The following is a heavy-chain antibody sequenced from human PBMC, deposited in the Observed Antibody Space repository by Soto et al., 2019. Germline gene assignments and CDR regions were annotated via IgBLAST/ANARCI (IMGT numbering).Heavy chain of an antibody. Sequence: QVQLVQSGAEVKKPGSSVKVSCKASGGTFSSYAISWVRQSPGQGLEWMGGIIPIFGTANYAQKFQGRVTITADESTSTAYMELSSLRSEDTAGYYCARDDVDTAMPYGMDVWGQGTTVTVSS. J-gene: IGHJ6*02. CDR1: GGTFSSYA. CDR3: ARDDVDTAMPYGMDV. D-gene: IGHD5-18*01. V-gene: IGHV1-69*12. CDR2: IIPIFGTA.